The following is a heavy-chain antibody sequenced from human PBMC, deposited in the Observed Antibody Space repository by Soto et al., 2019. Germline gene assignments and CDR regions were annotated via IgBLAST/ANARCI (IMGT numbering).Heavy chain of an antibody. CDR3: ARSAPAGQLVFWGLYYYGMDV. CDR2: IIPIFGTA. Sequence: SVKVSCKASGCTFSSYAISWVRQAPGQGLEWMGGIIPIFGTANYAQKFQGRVTITADESTSTAYMELSSLRSEDTAVYYCARSAPAGQLVFWGLYYYGMDVWGQGTTVTVSS. CDR1: GCTFSSYA. V-gene: IGHV1-69*13. D-gene: IGHD6-6*01. J-gene: IGHJ6*02.